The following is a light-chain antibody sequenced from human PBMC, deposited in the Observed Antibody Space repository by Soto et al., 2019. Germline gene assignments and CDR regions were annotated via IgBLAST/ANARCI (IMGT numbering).Light chain of an antibody. Sequence: QSVLSQPASVSGSPGQSITISCTGTSSDVGGYNFVSWYQQYPGKAPKLMIYDVSNRPSGVSNRFSGSKSGNTASLTISGLQVEDEADYYCTSYTSSSTYVVFGGGTKLTVL. CDR1: SSDVGGYNF. CDR3: TSYTSSSTYVV. CDR2: DVS. J-gene: IGLJ2*01. V-gene: IGLV2-14*01.